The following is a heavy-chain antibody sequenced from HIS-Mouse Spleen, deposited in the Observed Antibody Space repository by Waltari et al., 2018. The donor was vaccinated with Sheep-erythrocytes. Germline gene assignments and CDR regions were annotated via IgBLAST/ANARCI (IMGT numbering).Heavy chain of an antibody. CDR1: GGTFSSYA. J-gene: IGHJ4*02. Sequence: QVQLVQSGAEVKKPGSSVKVSCKASGGTFSSYAISWVRQAPGQGLEWMGRIRPILGIANYAKKFQGRVTITADKSTSTAYMELSSLRSEDTAVYYCAQTGATTPHFDYWGQGTLVTVSS. V-gene: IGHV1-69*04. CDR3: AQTGATTPHFDY. CDR2: IRPILGIA. D-gene: IGHD1-26*01.